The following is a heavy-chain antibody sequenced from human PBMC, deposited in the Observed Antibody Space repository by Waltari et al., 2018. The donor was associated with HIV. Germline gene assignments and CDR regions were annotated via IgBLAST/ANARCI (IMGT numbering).Heavy chain of an antibody. Sequence: QAQLVESGGGVVQPGRSLRLSWSASGFTFSSYAIHWVRQAPGKGLEWVAVISYDGSNKFYADSVKGRFTISRDISENTLFLQMDSLRAEDTAVYYCARDRGSFASFFYGLDVWGQGTTVTVSS. CDR3: ARDRGSFASFFYGLDV. J-gene: IGHJ6*02. CDR2: ISYDGSNK. D-gene: IGHD3-10*01. CDR1: GFTFSSYA. V-gene: IGHV3-30*01.